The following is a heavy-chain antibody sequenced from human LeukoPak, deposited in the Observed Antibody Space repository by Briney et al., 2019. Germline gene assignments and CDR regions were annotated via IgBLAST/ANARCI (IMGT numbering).Heavy chain of an antibody. Sequence: SETLSLTCTVSGGSISSSGYYWGWIRQPPGKGLEWIGSIYYSGSTYYNPSLKSRVTISVDTSKNQYSLKLSSVTAADTAVYYCAREVVGAIFIDYWGQGTLVTVSS. CDR2: IYYSGST. J-gene: IGHJ4*02. D-gene: IGHD2-15*01. CDR3: AREVVGAIFIDY. V-gene: IGHV4-39*07. CDR1: GGSISSSGYY.